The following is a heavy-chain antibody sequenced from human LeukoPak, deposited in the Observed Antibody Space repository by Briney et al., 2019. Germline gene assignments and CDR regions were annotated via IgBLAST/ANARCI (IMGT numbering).Heavy chain of an antibody. CDR1: GFTFSSYA. CDR3: AKEDRITVAAHWRAFDY. CDR2: ISGSGGST. V-gene: IGHV3-23*01. J-gene: IGHJ4*02. Sequence: GGSLRLSCAASGFTFSSYAMSWVRQAPGKGLEWVSAISGSGGSTYYADSAKGRFTISRDNSKNTLYLQMNSLRAEDTAVYYCAKEDRITVAAHWRAFDYWGQGTLVTVSS. D-gene: IGHD6-19*01.